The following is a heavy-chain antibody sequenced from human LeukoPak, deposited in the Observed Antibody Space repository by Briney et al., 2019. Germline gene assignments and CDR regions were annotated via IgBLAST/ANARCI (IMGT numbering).Heavy chain of an antibody. CDR1: GFTFSNYW. CDR2: IKQDGSEK. CDR3: TRGRAGIGY. V-gene: IGHV3-7*03. Sequence: GGSLRLSCAASGFTFSNYWMSWVRQAPGTGLEWVANIKQDGSEKSYVDSVKGRFTISRDNAKNSLYLQMNSLRAEDTAVYYCTRGRAGIGYWGQGTLVTVSS. D-gene: IGHD3-16*02. J-gene: IGHJ4*02.